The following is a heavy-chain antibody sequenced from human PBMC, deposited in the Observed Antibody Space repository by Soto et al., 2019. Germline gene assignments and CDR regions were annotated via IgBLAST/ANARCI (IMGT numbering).Heavy chain of an antibody. Sequence: QVQLVQSGAEVKKPGSSVRVSCKAAGGPFSMFTFNWVRQAPGQGLEWMGGIIPRFRTTNYAPTYQERVTITAEESRNTLYMELSSLTSEETAVYFCARGRGLYNSGRSQLAYWGQGTPVTVSS. CDR1: GGPFSMFT. V-gene: IGHV1-69*01. CDR2: IIPRFRTT. D-gene: IGHD6-19*01. J-gene: IGHJ4*02. CDR3: ARGRGLYNSGRSQLAY.